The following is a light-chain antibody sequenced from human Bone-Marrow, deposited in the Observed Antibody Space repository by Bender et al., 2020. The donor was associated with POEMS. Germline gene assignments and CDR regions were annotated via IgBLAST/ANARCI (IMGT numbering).Light chain of an antibody. CDR2: DDN. V-gene: IGLV6-57*01. CDR3: QSYDRIDHYWV. Sequence: FMLTQPHSVSESPGKTVIISCTRSSGSIASNYVQWYQQRPGSSPTTVIYDDNKRPSGVPDRFSGSIDVSSNSASLTISGVQTEDEADYYCQSYDRIDHYWVFGGGTRLTVL. CDR1: SGSIASNY. J-gene: IGLJ3*02.